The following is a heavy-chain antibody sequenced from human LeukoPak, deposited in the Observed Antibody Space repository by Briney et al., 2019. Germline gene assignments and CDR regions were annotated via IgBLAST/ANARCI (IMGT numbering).Heavy chain of an antibody. J-gene: IGHJ4*02. CDR1: GFTFSSNW. Sequence: GGSLRLSCAASGFTFSSNWMHWVRQAPGKGLVWVSRINEDGSTTNYADSVKGRSTIFRDNAKNTLCLQMNSLRAEDTAVYYCVRDLGGRSGHWGQGTLVTVSS. V-gene: IGHV3-74*01. CDR2: INEDGSTT. D-gene: IGHD1-26*01. CDR3: VRDLGGRSGH.